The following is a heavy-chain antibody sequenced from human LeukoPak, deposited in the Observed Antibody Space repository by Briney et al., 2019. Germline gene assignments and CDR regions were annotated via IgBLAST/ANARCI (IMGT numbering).Heavy chain of an antibody. Sequence: GGSLRLSCTASGFTFSSYSLNWVRQAPGKGLEWVSSVSTGSNYIYYADSVKGRFTISRDNDKNSLYLQMNSLRAEDTAVYYCARDCSGGSCYSGAFDIWGQGTMVTVSS. D-gene: IGHD2-15*01. CDR3: ARDCSGGSCYSGAFDI. CDR2: VSTGSNYI. J-gene: IGHJ3*02. V-gene: IGHV3-21*01. CDR1: GFTFSSYS.